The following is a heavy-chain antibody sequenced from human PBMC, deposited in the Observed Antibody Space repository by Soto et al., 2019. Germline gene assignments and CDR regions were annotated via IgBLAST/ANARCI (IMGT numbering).Heavy chain of an antibody. CDR1: GFTFSDHY. CDR3: ARGVESTGYFDY. V-gene: IGHV3-72*01. CDR2: SRDKVHSHTT. Sequence: EVQLAESGGGLVQPGGSLRLSCAASGFTFSDHYMDWVRQAPGKGLEWVGRSRDKVHSHTTEYAASVKGRFTISRGDSENSLYLQMNRLKTEDTAVYYCARGVESTGYFDYWGQGTLVTVSS. J-gene: IGHJ4*02. D-gene: IGHD4-17*01.